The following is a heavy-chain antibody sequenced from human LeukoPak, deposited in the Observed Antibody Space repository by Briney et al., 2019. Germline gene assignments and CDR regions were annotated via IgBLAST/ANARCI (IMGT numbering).Heavy chain of an antibody. V-gene: IGHV4-4*07. CDR1: GGSISSYY. CDR2: IYTSGST. D-gene: IGHD3-10*01. CDR3: ARSGYYYGSGSYYALFDY. Sequence: PSETLSLTCTVSGGSISSYYWSWIRQPAGKGLEWIGRIYTSGSTNYNPSLKSRVTMSVDTSKNQFSLKLSSVTAADTAVYYCARSGYYYGSGSYYALFDYWGQGTLVTVSS. J-gene: IGHJ4*02.